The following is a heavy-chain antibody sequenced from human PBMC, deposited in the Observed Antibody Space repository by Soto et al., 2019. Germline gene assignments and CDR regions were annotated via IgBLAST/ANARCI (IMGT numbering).Heavy chain of an antibody. CDR1: GFTFSSYA. V-gene: IGHV3-23*01. D-gene: IGHD3-22*01. CDR2: ISASGGTT. J-gene: IGHJ3*01. Sequence: EVHLLESGGGLVQPGGSLRLSCAASGFTFSSYAMNWVRQAPGRGLEWVSGISASGGTTYYADSVKGRFIISRDNSKNTLLVQINSLRAEHMDTYYSAKDRSPNYYDLGGYSIDSFDVWGQGAMVTVSS. CDR3: AKDRSPNYYDLGGYSIDSFDV.